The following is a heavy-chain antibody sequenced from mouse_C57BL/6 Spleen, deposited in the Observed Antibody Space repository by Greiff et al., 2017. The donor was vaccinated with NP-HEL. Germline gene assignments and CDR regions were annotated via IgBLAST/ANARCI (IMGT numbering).Heavy chain of an antibody. J-gene: IGHJ2*01. CDR3: TGYGVVSLPGYFDY. D-gene: IGHD1-1*01. V-gene: IGHV6-3*01. CDR1: GFTFSNYW. Sequence: EVMLVESGGGLVQPGGSMKLSCVASGFTFSNYWMNWVRQSPEKGLEWVAQIRLKSDNYATHYAESVKGRFTISRDDSKSSVYLQMNNLRAEDTGIYYCTGYGVVSLPGYFDYWGQGTTLTVSS. CDR2: IRLKSDNYAT.